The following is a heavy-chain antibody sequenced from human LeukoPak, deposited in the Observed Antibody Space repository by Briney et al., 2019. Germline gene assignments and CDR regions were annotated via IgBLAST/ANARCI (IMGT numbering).Heavy chain of an antibody. D-gene: IGHD3-9*01. CDR2: ISSSSSYI. V-gene: IGHV3-21*01. CDR3: ARVNRKHDMVYYYYYYMDV. Sequence: PGGSLRLSCAASGFTFSSYSINWVRQAPGKGLEWVSSISSSSSYIYYADSVKGRFTISRDDAKNSLYLQMNSLRAEDTAVYYCARVNRKHDMVYYYYYYMDVWGKGTTVTVSS. CDR1: GFTFSSYS. J-gene: IGHJ6*03.